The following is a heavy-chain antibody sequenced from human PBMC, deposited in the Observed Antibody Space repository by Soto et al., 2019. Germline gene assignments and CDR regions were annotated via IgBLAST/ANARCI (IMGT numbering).Heavy chain of an antibody. CDR3: ARRPDSSGYYYRNYYYGMDV. CDR1: GGSISSSSYY. V-gene: IGHV4-39*01. J-gene: IGHJ6*02. CDR2: IYYSGST. Sequence: QLQLQESGPGLVKPSETLSLTCTVSGGSISSSSYYWGWIRQPPGKGLEWIGSIYYSGSTYYNPSLKSRVTISVDTSKNQFSLKLSSVTAADTAVYYCARRPDSSGYYYRNYYYGMDVWGQGTTVTVSS. D-gene: IGHD3-22*01.